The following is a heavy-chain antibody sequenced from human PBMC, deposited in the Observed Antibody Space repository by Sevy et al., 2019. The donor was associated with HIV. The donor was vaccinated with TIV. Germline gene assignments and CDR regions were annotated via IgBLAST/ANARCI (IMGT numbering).Heavy chain of an antibody. Sequence: GGSLRLSCAASGFTFSSYDMHWVRQATGKGLEWVSAIGTAGDTYYPGSVKGRFTISRENAKNSLYLQMNSLRAGDTAVYYCARARWTDDDAFDIWGHGTMVTVSS. CDR2: IGTAGDT. CDR3: ARARWTDDDAFDI. CDR1: GFTFSSYD. V-gene: IGHV3-13*01. J-gene: IGHJ3*02. D-gene: IGHD2-15*01.